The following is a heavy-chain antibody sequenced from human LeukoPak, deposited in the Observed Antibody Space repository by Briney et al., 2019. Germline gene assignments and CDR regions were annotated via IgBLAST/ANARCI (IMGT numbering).Heavy chain of an antibody. CDR3: ARTEPSGTTSH. D-gene: IGHD1-1*01. CDR2: IYYSGST. CDR1: GGSITNYY. Sequence: SETLSPTCTVSGGSITNYYWSWIRQPPGKGLEWIGYIYYSGSTNYNPSLKSRVTLSVDTSRNQFSLSLRSMTAADTAVYYCARTEPSGTTSHWGQGTLATVSS. J-gene: IGHJ4*02. V-gene: IGHV4-59*01.